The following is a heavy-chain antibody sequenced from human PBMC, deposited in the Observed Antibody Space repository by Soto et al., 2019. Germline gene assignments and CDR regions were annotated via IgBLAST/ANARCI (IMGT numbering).Heavy chain of an antibody. CDR2: INHSGST. Sequence: SETLSLTCAAYGGSFSGYYWSWVRQPPGKGLEWIGEINHSGSTNYNPSLKSRVTLSVDTSKNQFSLKLSSVTAADTAVYYCARTSRFDSWGQGTLVTVS. D-gene: IGHD6-6*01. J-gene: IGHJ4*02. CDR3: ARTSRFDS. CDR1: GGSFSGYY. V-gene: IGHV4-34*01.